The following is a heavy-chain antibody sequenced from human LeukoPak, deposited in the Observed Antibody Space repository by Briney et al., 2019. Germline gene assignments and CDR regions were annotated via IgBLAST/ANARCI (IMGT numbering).Heavy chain of an antibody. J-gene: IGHJ3*02. Sequence: GGSLRLSCAASGFTFSSYAMHWVRQAPGKGLEWVAVISYDGSNKYYADSVKGRFTISRDNSKNTLYLQMNSLRAEDTAVYYCARDLYSSGFNDAFDIWGQGTMVTVSS. D-gene: IGHD6-19*01. CDR2: ISYDGSNK. CDR1: GFTFSSYA. V-gene: IGHV3-30*04. CDR3: ARDLYSSGFNDAFDI.